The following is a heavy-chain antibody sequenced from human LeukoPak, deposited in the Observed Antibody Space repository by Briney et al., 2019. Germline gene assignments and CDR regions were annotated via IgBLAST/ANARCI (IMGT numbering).Heavy chain of an antibody. CDR2: GYYTGST. V-gene: IGHV4-39*01. J-gene: IGHJ4*02. CDR1: GGSISSGSYY. CDR3: ARHKDDYDDYVWNY. Sequence: SETLSLTCTVSGGSISSGSYYWGRIRQPPGKGLEWIGSGYYTGSTYYNPSLKSRVTISVDTSNNQFSLKLSSVTAADTAMYYCARHKDDYDDYVWNYWGQGTLVTVSS. D-gene: IGHD4-17*01.